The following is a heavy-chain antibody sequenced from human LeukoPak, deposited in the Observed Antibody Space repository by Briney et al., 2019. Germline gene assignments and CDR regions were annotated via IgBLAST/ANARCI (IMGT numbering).Heavy chain of an antibody. Sequence: GRSLRLSCAVSGFTFSSYGMHWVRQAPGKGREWVAVISYDGSRKYYADSVKGRFTISRDNSKNTLYLQMNSLRAEDTAVYYCARGKSGSYGLEDYLGHGTLVTVSS. D-gene: IGHD1-26*01. CDR3: ARGKSGSYGLEDY. CDR2: ISYDGSRK. CDR1: GFTFSSYG. V-gene: IGHV3-30*03. J-gene: IGHJ4*01.